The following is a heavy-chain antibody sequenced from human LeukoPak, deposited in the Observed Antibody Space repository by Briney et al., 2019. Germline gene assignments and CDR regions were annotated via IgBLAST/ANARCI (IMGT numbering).Heavy chain of an antibody. CDR2: MNPNSGNT. CDR1: GYTFTSYD. Sequence: ASVKVSCKASGYTFTSYDINWVRQATGQGLEWMGWMNPNSGNTGYAQKFQGRVTMTRNTSISTAYMELSRLRSDDTAVYYCARVGVATIRPGYYMDVWGKGTTVTISS. CDR3: ARVGVATIRPGYYMDV. D-gene: IGHD5-12*01. J-gene: IGHJ6*03. V-gene: IGHV1-8*01.